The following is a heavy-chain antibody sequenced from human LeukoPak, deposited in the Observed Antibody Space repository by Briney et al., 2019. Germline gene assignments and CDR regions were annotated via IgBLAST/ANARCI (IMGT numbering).Heavy chain of an antibody. CDR1: GFTFSSYA. D-gene: IGHD6-19*01. Sequence: PGGSLRLSCAASGFTFSSYAMSWVRQAPGKGLEWVSAISGSGGSTYYADSVKGRFTISRDNSKNTLYLQMNSLRAEDTAVYYCAKVSVSSGWYNAFDYWGQGTLVTVSS. V-gene: IGHV3-23*01. J-gene: IGHJ4*02. CDR2: ISGSGGST. CDR3: AKVSVSSGWYNAFDY.